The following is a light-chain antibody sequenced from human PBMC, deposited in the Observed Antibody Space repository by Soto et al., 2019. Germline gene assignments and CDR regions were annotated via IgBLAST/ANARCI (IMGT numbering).Light chain of an antibody. J-gene: IGKJ5*01. CDR1: QSCSSK. V-gene: IGKV3-15*01. CDR2: CAS. Sequence: DIVMTQSPATLYVSPGEGDSLXCRASQSCSSKLGWYQQRPGQARRHLIYCASTRATGITVRFSGSGCGTEFTITITSLQSEDFAVYDCQQYKNWPLFGQGTRLEIK. CDR3: QQYKNWPL.